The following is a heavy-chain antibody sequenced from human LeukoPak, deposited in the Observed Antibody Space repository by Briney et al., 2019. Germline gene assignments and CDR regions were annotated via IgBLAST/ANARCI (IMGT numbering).Heavy chain of an antibody. Sequence: GSLRLSCAASGFTFSSNGMHWVRQAPGKGLERVAVISYDGSNKYYADSVKGRFTISRDNSKNTLYLQMNSLRAEDTAVYYCANSAELRGGLLDYWGQGTLVTVSS. CDR2: ISYDGSNK. CDR1: GFTFSSNG. D-gene: IGHD2-15*01. J-gene: IGHJ4*02. V-gene: IGHV3-30*18. CDR3: ANSAELRGGLLDY.